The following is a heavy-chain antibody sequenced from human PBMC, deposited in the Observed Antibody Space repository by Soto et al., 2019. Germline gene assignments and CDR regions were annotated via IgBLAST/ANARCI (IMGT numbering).Heavy chain of an antibody. CDR1: GGSFSGYY. V-gene: IGHV4-34*01. CDR3: ARAIYYYDSSGYYSG. J-gene: IGHJ4*02. Sequence: PSETLSLTCAVYGGSFSGYYWSWIRQPPGKGLEWIGEINHSGSTNYNPSLKSRVTISVDTSKNQFSLKLSSVTAADTAVYYCARAIYYYDSSGYYSGWGQGTLVTVPQ. CDR2: INHSGST. D-gene: IGHD3-22*01.